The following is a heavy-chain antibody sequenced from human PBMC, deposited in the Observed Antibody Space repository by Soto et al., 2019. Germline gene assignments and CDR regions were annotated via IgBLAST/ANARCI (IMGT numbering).Heavy chain of an antibody. CDR1: GGSISSSSYY. CDR2: LYYSGST. D-gene: IGHD6-13*01. J-gene: IGHJ4*02. V-gene: IGHV4-39*01. CDR3: ARALGIAAAGRFVYYFDY. Sequence: QLQLQESGPGLVKPSETLSLTCTVSGGSISSSSYYWGWIRQPPGKGLEWIGSLYYSGSTYYNPSLKSRVTISVDTSKNQFSLKLSSVTAADTAVYYCARALGIAAAGRFVYYFDYWGQGTLVTVSS.